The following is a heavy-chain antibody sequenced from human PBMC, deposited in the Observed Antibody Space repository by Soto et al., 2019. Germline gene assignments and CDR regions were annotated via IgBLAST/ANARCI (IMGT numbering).Heavy chain of an antibody. V-gene: IGHV1-46*01. J-gene: IGHJ6*02. Sequence: ASVKVSCKASGGTFTSYYMHWVRQAPGQGLEWMGIINPSGGSTSYAQKFQGRVTMTRDTSISTAYMELNRLRSDDTAVYYCARDQSPSSGWPGMDVWGQGTTVTVSS. CDR2: INPSGGST. D-gene: IGHD6-19*01. CDR3: ARDQSPSSGWPGMDV. CDR1: GGTFTSYY.